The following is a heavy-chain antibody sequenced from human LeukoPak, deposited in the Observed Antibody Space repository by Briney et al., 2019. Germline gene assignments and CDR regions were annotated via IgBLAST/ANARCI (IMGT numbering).Heavy chain of an antibody. CDR1: GYSFTSYW. Sequence: GESLKISCKGSGYSFTSYWIGWVRPLPGKGLGWMGIIYPGDTNTRYSTSFQGQVTISADKSTSSAYLQWSSLKASDTAMYYCARQCCMVGGTIDYWGQGTLVTVSS. CDR2: IYPGDTNT. CDR3: ARQCCMVGGTIDY. V-gene: IGHV5-51*01. D-gene: IGHD1-26*01. J-gene: IGHJ4*02.